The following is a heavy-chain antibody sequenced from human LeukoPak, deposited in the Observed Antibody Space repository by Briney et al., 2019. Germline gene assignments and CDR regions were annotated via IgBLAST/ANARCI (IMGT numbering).Heavy chain of an antibody. Sequence: VASVKVSCKASGFTFTSSAMQWVRQARGQRLEWIGWIVVGSGNTNYAQKFQERVTITRDMSTSTAYMELSSLRSEDTAVYYCAAAVGIVVVPAAVDYWGQGTLVTVSS. CDR2: IVVGSGNT. CDR1: GFTFTSSA. J-gene: IGHJ4*02. D-gene: IGHD2-2*01. V-gene: IGHV1-58*02. CDR3: AAAVGIVVVPAAVDY.